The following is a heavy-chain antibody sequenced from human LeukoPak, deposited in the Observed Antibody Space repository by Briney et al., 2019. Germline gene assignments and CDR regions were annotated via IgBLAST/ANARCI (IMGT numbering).Heavy chain of an antibody. D-gene: IGHD6-13*01. V-gene: IGHV4-39*01. CDR2: IYYSGNT. CDR1: GASFNSGTYY. J-gene: IGHJ4*02. Sequence: SETLSLTCTVSGASFNSGTYYWGWIRQPPGKGLEWIGTIYYSGNTNYNPSLNSRVTISVDTSKNQFSLKLTSVSAADTAVYYCAMAPCGPYSSTWKSPFGYLGQGTLVIVSS. CDR3: AMAPCGPYSSTWKSPFGY.